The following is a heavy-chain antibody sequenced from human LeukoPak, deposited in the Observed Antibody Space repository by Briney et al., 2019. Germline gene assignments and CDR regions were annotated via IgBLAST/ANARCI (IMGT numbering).Heavy chain of an antibody. J-gene: IGHJ4*02. CDR2: IYYSGST. CDR3: ARISRLYGDYGREFDY. D-gene: IGHD4-17*01. Sequence: SETLSLTCTVSGGSISSSSYYWGWIRKPPGKGLEWIGSIYYSGSTYYNPSLKSRVTISVDTSKNQFSLKLSSVTAADTAVYYCARISRLYGDYGREFDYWGQGTLVTVSS. V-gene: IGHV4-39*07. CDR1: GGSISSSSYY.